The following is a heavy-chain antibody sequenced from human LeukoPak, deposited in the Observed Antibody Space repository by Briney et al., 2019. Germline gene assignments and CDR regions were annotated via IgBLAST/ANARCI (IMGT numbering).Heavy chain of an antibody. J-gene: IGHJ4*02. CDR3: ARLIDY. Sequence: GVSLRLSCAASGFTVSAYAMAWVRQAPGKGLEWVANIRQDGNEKYYLDSVKGRFTISRDNAKNSLYLQMNSLRDEDTAVYYCARLIDYWGQGTLVTVSS. CDR1: GFTVSAYA. D-gene: IGHD4/OR15-4a*01. CDR2: IRQDGNEK. V-gene: IGHV3-7*01.